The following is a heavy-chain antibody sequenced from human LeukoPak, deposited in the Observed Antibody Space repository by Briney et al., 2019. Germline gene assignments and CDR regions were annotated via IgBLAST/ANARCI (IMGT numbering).Heavy chain of an antibody. CDR1: GYTFTGYY. CDR2: INPNSGGT. J-gene: IGHJ5*02. Sequence: ASVKVSCKASGYTFTGYYMHWVRQAPGQGLEWMGWINPNSGGTNYAQKFQGRVTMTRDTSISTAYMELSRLRSDGTAVYYCARKRVSAGWFDPWGQGTLVTVSS. CDR3: ARKRVSAGWFDP. V-gene: IGHV1-2*02. D-gene: IGHD6-6*01.